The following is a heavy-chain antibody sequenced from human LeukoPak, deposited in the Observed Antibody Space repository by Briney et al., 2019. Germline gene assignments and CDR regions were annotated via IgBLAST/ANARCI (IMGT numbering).Heavy chain of an antibody. CDR1: GGSISSSSYY. J-gene: IGHJ5*02. D-gene: IGHD3-10*01. Sequence: PSETLSLTCTVSGGSISSSSYYWGWIRQPPGKGLEWIGSIYHSGSTYYNPSLKSRVTISVDTSKNQFSLKLSSVTAADTAVYYCAREPWFGELSSANWFDPWGQGTLVTVSS. CDR3: AREPWFGELSSANWFDP. V-gene: IGHV4-39*07. CDR2: IYHSGST.